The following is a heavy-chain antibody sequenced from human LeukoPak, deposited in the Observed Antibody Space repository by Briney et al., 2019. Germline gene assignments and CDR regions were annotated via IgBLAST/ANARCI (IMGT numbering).Heavy chain of an antibody. CDR1: GFTFSSYA. CDR2: ISWNSDSI. D-gene: IGHD4-17*01. V-gene: IGHV3-9*01. Sequence: GGSLRLSCAASGFTFSSYAMHWVRQAPGKGLEWVSGISWNSDSIAYADSVKGRFTISRDNAKNSLYLQMNSLRPEDTALYYCAKDSVKDYGDYVFDYWGQGTLVTVSS. CDR3: AKDSVKDYGDYVFDY. J-gene: IGHJ4*02.